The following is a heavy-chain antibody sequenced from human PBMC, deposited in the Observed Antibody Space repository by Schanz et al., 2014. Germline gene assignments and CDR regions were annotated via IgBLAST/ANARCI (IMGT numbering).Heavy chain of an antibody. CDR3: ARGIDGYCASNYFDY. Sequence: QVQLVQSGAEVKKPGASVKVSCKASGYTFTSYGISWVRQAPGQGLEWMGWISAYNGNTKYPQKLQGRVTMTTDTSTSTAYMELRRLRSEDTAVYSCARGIDGYCASNYFDYWGQGTLVTVSS. CDR2: ISAYNGNT. D-gene: IGHD5-12*01. V-gene: IGHV1-18*01. J-gene: IGHJ4*02. CDR1: GYTFTSYG.